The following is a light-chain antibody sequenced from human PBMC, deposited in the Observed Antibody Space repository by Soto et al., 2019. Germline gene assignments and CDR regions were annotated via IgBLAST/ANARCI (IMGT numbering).Light chain of an antibody. CDR1: QSVSRSS. J-gene: IGKJ1*01. Sequence: EIVLTQSPGTLSLSPGESATLSCRASQSVSRSSLAWYQQTAGQAPRLLIYGTSTKATGIPDRFSGSGSGTDVTATIRRLGREALAAYYCLQNDKTPWTLGRGNKVDI. CDR2: GTS. V-gene: IGKV3-20*01. CDR3: LQNDKTPWT.